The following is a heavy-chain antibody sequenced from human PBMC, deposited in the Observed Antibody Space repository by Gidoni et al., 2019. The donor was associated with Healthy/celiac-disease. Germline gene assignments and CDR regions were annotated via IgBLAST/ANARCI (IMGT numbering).Heavy chain of an antibody. CDR3: ARDSSGSSLY. Sequence: QVQLVESGGGVVQPGRSLRLSCAASGFTFSSYAMHWVRQAPGKGLEWVAVISYDGSNKYYADSVKGRFTISRDNSKNTLYLQMNSLRAEDTAVYYCARDSSGSSLYWGQGTLVTVSS. CDR2: ISYDGSNK. D-gene: IGHD1-26*01. V-gene: IGHV3-30-3*01. J-gene: IGHJ4*02. CDR1: GFTFSSYA.